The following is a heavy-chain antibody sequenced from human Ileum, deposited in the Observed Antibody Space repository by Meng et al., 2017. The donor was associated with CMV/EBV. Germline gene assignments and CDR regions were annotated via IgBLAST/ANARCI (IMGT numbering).Heavy chain of an antibody. CDR1: GDNVTSNSAA. J-gene: IGHJ4*02. CDR2: TYYRSKWYH. V-gene: IGHV6-1*01. Sequence: SETLSLTCAISGDNVTSNSAAWHWIRQSPSRGLEWLGKTYYRSKWYHDYAVSLKSRITINSDTSKNQFSLLLNSVTPEDTAVYYCGSWYFDYWGQGTLVTVSS. CDR3: GSWYFDY.